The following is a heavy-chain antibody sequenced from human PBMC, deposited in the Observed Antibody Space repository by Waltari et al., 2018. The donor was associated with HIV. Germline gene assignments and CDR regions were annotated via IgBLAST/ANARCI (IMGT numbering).Heavy chain of an antibody. V-gene: IGHV3-23*01. Sequence: EVQLLESGGGLVQSGGSLRVSCAASGFTFSSYPMSWVRQAPGKGLGWVSGISGGGERTYYADSVKGRFTISRDNSKNTLYLQMNSLRAEDTAVYYCANSLGRIVDYWGQGTLVTVSS. CDR2: ISGGGERT. CDR1: GFTFSSYP. D-gene: IGHD2-15*01. CDR3: ANSLGRIVDY. J-gene: IGHJ4*02.